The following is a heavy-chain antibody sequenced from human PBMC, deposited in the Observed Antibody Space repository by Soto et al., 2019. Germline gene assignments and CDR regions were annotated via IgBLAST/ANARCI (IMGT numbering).Heavy chain of an antibody. V-gene: IGHV3-48*01. CDR2: ISSSSSTI. J-gene: IGHJ6*02. Sequence: HPGGSLRLSCAASGFTLSRYNMNWVRQAPGKGLEWVSYISSSSSTINYADSVKGRFTISRDNAKNSLYLQMNSLRAEDTAVYYCAKGGDGSGSYYNLPYYYYGMYVWGQGTTVTVSS. CDR1: GFTLSRYN. D-gene: IGHD3-10*01. CDR3: AKGGDGSGSYYNLPYYYYGMYV.